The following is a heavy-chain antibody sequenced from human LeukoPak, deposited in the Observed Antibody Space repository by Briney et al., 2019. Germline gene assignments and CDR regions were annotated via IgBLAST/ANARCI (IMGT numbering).Heavy chain of an antibody. V-gene: IGHV3-74*01. J-gene: IGHJ4*02. D-gene: IGHD3/OR15-3a*01. Sequence: PGGSLRLSCAASGFTFSNSWMNWVRQAPGQGLLWVSRINTDGSSTTYADSVQGRFTISRDNAKNTLYLQMNSLRAEDTGVYYCATQAGIRIFGRYFDYWGQGTLVTVSS. CDR3: ATQAGIRIFGRYFDY. CDR2: INTDGSST. CDR1: GFTFSNSW.